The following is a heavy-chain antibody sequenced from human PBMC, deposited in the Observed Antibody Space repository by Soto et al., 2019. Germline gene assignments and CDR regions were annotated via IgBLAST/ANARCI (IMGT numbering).Heavy chain of an antibody. D-gene: IGHD3-9*01. CDR2: INPNSGGT. CDR1: GYTFTGYY. V-gene: IGHV1-2*04. Sequence: QVQLVQSGAEVKKPGASVKVSCKASGYTFTGYYMHWVRQAPGQGLEWMGWINPNSGGTNYAQKFQGWVTMTRDTSISTAYMELSRLRSDDTAVYYCARGGEQKYYDILTAYYYGMDVWGQGTTVTVSS. CDR3: ARGGEQKYYDILTAYYYGMDV. J-gene: IGHJ6*02.